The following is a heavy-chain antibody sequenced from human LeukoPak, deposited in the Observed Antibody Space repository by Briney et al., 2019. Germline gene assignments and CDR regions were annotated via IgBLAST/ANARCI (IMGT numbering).Heavy chain of an antibody. CDR3: ARGLNYYDSSGYYSSYYYYYYMDV. J-gene: IGHJ6*03. Sequence: PSETLSLTCAVYGGSFSGYYWSWIRQPPGKGLEWIGEINHSGSTNYNPSLKSRVTISVDTSKNQFSLKLSSVTAADTAVYYCARGLNYYDSSGYYSSYYYYYYMDVWGKGTTVTVSS. D-gene: IGHD3-22*01. V-gene: IGHV4-34*01. CDR2: INHSGST. CDR1: GGSFSGYY.